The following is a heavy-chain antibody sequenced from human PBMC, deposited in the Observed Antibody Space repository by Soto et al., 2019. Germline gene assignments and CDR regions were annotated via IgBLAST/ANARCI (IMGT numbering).Heavy chain of an antibody. D-gene: IGHD2-2*01. V-gene: IGHV1-18*01. Sequence: GASVKVSCKASGYTFTSYGISWVRQAPGQGLEWMGWISAYNGNTNYAQKLQGRVTMTTDTSTSTAYMELRSLRSDDTAVYYCARGGLAWYQLLSYYYYYMDVWGKGTTVTVSS. J-gene: IGHJ6*03. CDR3: ARGGLAWYQLLSYYYYYMDV. CDR1: GYTFTSYG. CDR2: ISAYNGNT.